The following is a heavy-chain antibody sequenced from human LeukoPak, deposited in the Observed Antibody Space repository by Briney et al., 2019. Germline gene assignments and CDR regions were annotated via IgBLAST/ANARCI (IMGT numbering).Heavy chain of an antibody. CDR1: GFTFSSYE. J-gene: IGHJ4*02. CDR2: ISGSGGST. Sequence: GGSLRLSCAASGFTFSSYEMNWVRQAPGKGLEWVSTISGSGGSTYYADSVEGRFTISRDNSKNTLYLQMNSPRAEDTAVYYCAKYTAYSTGWPSYWGQGTLVTVS. CDR3: AKYTAYSTGWPSY. V-gene: IGHV3-23*01. D-gene: IGHD6-19*01.